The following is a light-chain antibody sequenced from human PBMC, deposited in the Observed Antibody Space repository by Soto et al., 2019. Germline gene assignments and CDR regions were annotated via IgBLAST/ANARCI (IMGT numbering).Light chain of an antibody. V-gene: IGLV2-23*02. Sequence: SALTQPASVSGSPGQSITISCTGTSSDVGSYNLVSWYQQHPGKAPKLIIYDVSERPSGVSNRFSGSQSGNTASLTISGLQAEDEADYYCCSYAGSRTYVFGTGTKVTVL. J-gene: IGLJ1*01. CDR2: DVS. CDR1: SSDVGSYNL. CDR3: CSYAGSRTYV.